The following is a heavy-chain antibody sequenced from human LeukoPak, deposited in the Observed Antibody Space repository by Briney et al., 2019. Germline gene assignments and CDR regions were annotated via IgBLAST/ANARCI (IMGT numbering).Heavy chain of an antibody. CDR2: IKQDRSEK. D-gene: IGHD3-10*01. V-gene: IGHV3-7*01. CDR3: AKDLYYYGSGSYDFGEVYDY. CDR1: GFTFTNYW. Sequence: GGSLRLSCAASGFTFTNYWMSWVRQAPGKGLELVANIKQDRSEKYYVDSVKGRFTISRDSAKNPLYLQMNSLRAEDTAVYYCAKDLYYYGSGSYDFGEVYDYWGQGTLVTVSS. J-gene: IGHJ4*02.